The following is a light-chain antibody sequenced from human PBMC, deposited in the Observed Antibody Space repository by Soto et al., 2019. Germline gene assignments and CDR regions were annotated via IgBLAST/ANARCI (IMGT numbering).Light chain of an antibody. CDR3: QKYGSTPEE. Sequence: VMSHSLATLSVSAGVWVSVFSTAFKRVSNNYLAWFQQKPGQAPRLLMYGASSRATGIPDRFSGCGSGTDFSLTFGSLESEDFAVYYCQKYGSTPEEFGQGTKVDIK. V-gene: IGKV3-20*01. J-gene: IGKJ1*01. CDR2: GAS. CDR1: KRVSNNY.